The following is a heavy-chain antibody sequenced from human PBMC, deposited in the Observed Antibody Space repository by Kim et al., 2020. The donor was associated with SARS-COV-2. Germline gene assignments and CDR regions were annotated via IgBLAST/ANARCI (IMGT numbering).Heavy chain of an antibody. V-gene: IGHV4-59*01. CDR1: GGSISNYH. D-gene: IGHD3-9*01. CDR3: AGGGLDFYDILTGLGY. CDR2: ISPSGSP. J-gene: IGHJ4*01. Sequence: SETLSLTCAVSGGSISNYHWSWIRQAPGKGLEWVGYISPSGSPKYNPSLKSRLTISLATSKNEFSLKLGSVTAADTATYYCAGGGLDFYDILTGLGYWG.